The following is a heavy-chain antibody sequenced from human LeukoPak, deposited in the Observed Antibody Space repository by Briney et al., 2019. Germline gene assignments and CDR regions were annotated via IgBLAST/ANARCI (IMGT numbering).Heavy chain of an antibody. CDR2: ISSSSSYI. CDR3: ARGRGVAAGGREFQH. J-gene: IGHJ1*01. CDR1: GFTFSSYS. Sequence: PGGSLRFSCAASGFTFSSYSMNWVRQAPGKGLEWVSSISSSSSYIYYADSEKGRFTISRDNAKNSLYLQMNSLRAEDTAVYYCARGRGVAAGGREFQHWGQGTLVTVSS. V-gene: IGHV3-21*01. D-gene: IGHD6-13*01.